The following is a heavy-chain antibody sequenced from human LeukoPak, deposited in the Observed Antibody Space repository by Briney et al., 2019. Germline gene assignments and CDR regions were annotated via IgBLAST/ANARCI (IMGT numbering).Heavy chain of an antibody. V-gene: IGHV4-4*07. J-gene: IGHJ6*03. CDR3: ARVKSSTRGPYYHYYMDV. Sequence: NTSGTLSLTCTVSGGSISSYYWSWIRQPAGKGLEWIGRIDPSGSIIYNPSLKSRVTISVDKSKNHLSLKVSSVTAADTAVYYCARVKSSTRGPYYHYYMDVWGKGTTVIVSS. CDR1: GGSISSYY. D-gene: IGHD3-10*01. CDR2: IDPSGSI.